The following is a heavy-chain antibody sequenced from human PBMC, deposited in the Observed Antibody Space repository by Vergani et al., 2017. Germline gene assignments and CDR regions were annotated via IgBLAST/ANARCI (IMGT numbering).Heavy chain of an antibody. Sequence: QVQLVQSGAEVKKPGSSVKVSCKASGGTFSSYAISWVRQAPGQGLEWRGRIIPILGIANYAQKFQGRVPITADESTSTVYMELSSLRSEDTAVYYCARGRVQGRNYYGSGSYYYWGQGTLVTVSS. CDR2: IIPILGIA. D-gene: IGHD3-10*01. J-gene: IGHJ4*02. CDR1: GGTFSSYA. V-gene: IGHV1-69*09. CDR3: ARGRVQGRNYYGSGSYYY.